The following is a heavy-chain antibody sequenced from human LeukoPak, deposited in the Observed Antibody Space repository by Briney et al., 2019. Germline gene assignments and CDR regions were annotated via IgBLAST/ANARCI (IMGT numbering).Heavy chain of an antibody. CDR2: INGDGRNI. Sequence: GGSLRLSCVASGFTFSSYWMHWVRHDPRKGLVWVSRINGDGRNINYADSVRGRFTISRDNAKNTLYLQMNTLRVEDTAVYYCARAYDFWSGPGGYWGQGTLVTVSS. D-gene: IGHD3-3*01. V-gene: IGHV3-74*01. CDR3: ARAYDFWSGPGGY. J-gene: IGHJ4*02. CDR1: GFTFSSYW.